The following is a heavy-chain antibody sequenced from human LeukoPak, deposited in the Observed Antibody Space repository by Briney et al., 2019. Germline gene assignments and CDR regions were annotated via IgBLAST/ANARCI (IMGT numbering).Heavy chain of an antibody. D-gene: IGHD1-1*01. CDR2: IYYSGST. CDR3: AREVQYYYYMDV. V-gene: IGHV4-39*07. J-gene: IGHJ6*03. CDR1: GGSISSSSYY. Sequence: SETLSLTCTVSGGSISSSSYYWGWIRQPPGKGLEWIGSIYYSGSTYYNPSLKSRVTISVDTSKNQFSLKLSSVTAADTAVYYCAREVQYYYYMDVWGKGTTVTVSS.